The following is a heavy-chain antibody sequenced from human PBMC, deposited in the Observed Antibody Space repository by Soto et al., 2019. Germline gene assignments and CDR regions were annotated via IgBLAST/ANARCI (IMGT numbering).Heavy chain of an antibody. D-gene: IGHD3-10*01. Sequence: QPVGSLRLSCAASGFTFSSYAMSWVRQAPGKGLEWVPAISGSGGSTYYADSVKGRFTISRDNSKNTLYLQMNSLRAEDTAVYYCAKAIPGWELLFGVSYGMDVWGQGNTVTV. J-gene: IGHJ6*02. CDR3: AKAIPGWELLFGVSYGMDV. V-gene: IGHV3-23*01. CDR1: GFTFSSYA. CDR2: ISGSGGST.